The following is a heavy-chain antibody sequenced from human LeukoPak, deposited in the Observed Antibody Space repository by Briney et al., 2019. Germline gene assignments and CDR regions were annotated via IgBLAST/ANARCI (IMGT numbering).Heavy chain of an antibody. V-gene: IGHV1-2*02. CDR2: INPNSGGT. CDR1: GYTFTSYA. Sequence: ASVKVSCKASGYTFTSYAMNWVRQAPGQGLEWMGWINPNSGGTNYAQKFQGRVTMTRDTSISTAYMELSRLRSDDTAVYYCARASLPGHYYYYMDVWGKGTTVTVSS. CDR3: ARASLPGHYYYYMDV. J-gene: IGHJ6*03. D-gene: IGHD5/OR15-5a*01.